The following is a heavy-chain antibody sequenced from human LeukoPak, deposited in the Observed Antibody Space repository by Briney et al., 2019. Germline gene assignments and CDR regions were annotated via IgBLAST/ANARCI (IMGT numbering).Heavy chain of an antibody. Sequence: ASVKVSCKTSGYFFPSYGISWVRQAPGQGLEWIGWITPSNGNTHYAQNFQGRVTMTRDMSTSTVYMELSSLRSEDTAVYYCARVTIKYDSSGYYQLDAFDIWGQGTMVTVSS. D-gene: IGHD3-22*01. CDR2: ITPSNGNT. J-gene: IGHJ3*02. V-gene: IGHV1-18*01. CDR1: GYFFPSYG. CDR3: ARVTIKYDSSGYYQLDAFDI.